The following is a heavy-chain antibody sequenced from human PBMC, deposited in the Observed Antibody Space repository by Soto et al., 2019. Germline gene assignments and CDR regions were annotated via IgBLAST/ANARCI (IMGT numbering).Heavy chain of an antibody. Sequence: SLRLSCAASGFTFSSYGMRWVRQAPGQGLEWVSSISHSGNTYYSHSVKGRFTISRDNSKNTMYLQMESLRAEDTATYYCAKLLHNSYYHLMHVSSPAPPATASS. J-gene: IGHJ6*02. CDR3: AKLLHNSYYHLMHV. CDR2: ISHSGNT. CDR1: GFTFSSYG. D-gene: IGHD4-4*01. V-gene: IGHV3-23*01.